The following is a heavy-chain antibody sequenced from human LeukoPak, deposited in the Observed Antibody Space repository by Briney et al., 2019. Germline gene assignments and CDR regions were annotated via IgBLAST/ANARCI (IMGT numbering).Heavy chain of an antibody. CDR3: ARTSRAAGNDYFDY. V-gene: IGHV4-59*01. CDR1: GGSISSYC. Sequence: PSETLSLTCTVSGGSISSYCWTWIRQTPGKGLEWIGCIYYSGNTNYNPSLKSRVTISVDTSKDQFSLKLNSVTAADTAVYYCARTSRAAGNDYFDYWGQGTLVTVSS. J-gene: IGHJ4*02. CDR2: IYYSGNT. D-gene: IGHD6-13*01.